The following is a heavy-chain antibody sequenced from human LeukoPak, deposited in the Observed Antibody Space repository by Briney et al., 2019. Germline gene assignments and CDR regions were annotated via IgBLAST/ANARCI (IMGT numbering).Heavy chain of an antibody. CDR1: GFIFSNFA. Sequence: PGGSLRLSCAASGFIFSNFAMNWVRQAPGKGLEWVSAISDSGTVTYYADSVKGRFTIPRDKSKNTLYLQMTSLRAEDTAVYYCGRSSGYWYYFDHWGHGTLVAVSS. J-gene: IGHJ4*01. V-gene: IGHV3-23*01. CDR3: GRSSGYWYYFDH. CDR2: ISDSGTVT. D-gene: IGHD3-22*01.